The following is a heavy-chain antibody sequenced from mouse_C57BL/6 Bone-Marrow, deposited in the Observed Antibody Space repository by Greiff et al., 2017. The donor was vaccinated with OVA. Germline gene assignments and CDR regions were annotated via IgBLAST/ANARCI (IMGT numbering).Heavy chain of an antibody. CDR3: AREDYYGSSSAWFAY. J-gene: IGHJ3*01. CDR1: GYTFTSYG. V-gene: IGHV1-81*01. CDR2: IYPRSGNT. Sequence: QVQLKESGAELARPGASVKLSCKASGYTFTSYGISWVKQRTGQGLEWIGEIYPRSGNTYYNEKFKGKATLTADKSSSTAYMELRSLTSEDSAVYFCAREDYYGSSSAWFAYWGQGTLVTVSA. D-gene: IGHD1-1*01.